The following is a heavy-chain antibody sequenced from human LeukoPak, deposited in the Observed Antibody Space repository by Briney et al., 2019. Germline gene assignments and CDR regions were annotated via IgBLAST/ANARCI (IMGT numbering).Heavy chain of an antibody. CDR2: ISYDGSNK. CDR3: ARRFPAYCGGDCLSANWFDP. D-gene: IGHD2-21*02. Sequence: GGSLRLSCAASGFTFSNYAMSWVRQAPGKGLEWVAVISYDGSNKNYADSVKGRFTVSRDNSKNTLYLQMNSLRAEDTAVYYCARRFPAYCGGDCLSANWFDPWGQGALVTVSS. J-gene: IGHJ5*02. CDR1: GFTFSNYA. V-gene: IGHV3-30*03.